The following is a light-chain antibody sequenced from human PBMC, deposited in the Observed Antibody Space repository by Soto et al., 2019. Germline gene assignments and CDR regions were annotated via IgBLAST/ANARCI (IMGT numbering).Light chain of an antibody. CDR1: QAISTW. V-gene: IGKV1D-12*01. CDR2: AAS. J-gene: IGKJ1*01. CDR3: QQANSFPRT. Sequence: DIQMTQSPSSVSASVGDRVTITCRASQAISTWLAWYQQKPGKAPKLLIYAASNLQTGVPSRFSGSGSGTDFTLTISSLQPEDFGTYYCQQANSFPRTFGQGPKVEIK.